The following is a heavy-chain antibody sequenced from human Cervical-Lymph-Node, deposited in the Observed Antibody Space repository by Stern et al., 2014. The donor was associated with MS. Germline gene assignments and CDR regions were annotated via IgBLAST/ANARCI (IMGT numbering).Heavy chain of an antibody. V-gene: IGHV1-46*01. CDR1: GYTFTSYY. J-gene: IGHJ5*02. CDR3: ARDPYYDILTGYQGNWFDP. CDR2: INPSGGRT. Sequence: DQLVESGGEVKKSGASVKVSCKASGYTFTSYYMHWVRQAPGQGLEWMGIINPSGGRTTYAQKFQGRVTMTRDTSTNTVYMELSSLRSEDTAVYYCARDPYYDILTGYQGNWFDPWGQGTQVTVSS. D-gene: IGHD3-9*01.